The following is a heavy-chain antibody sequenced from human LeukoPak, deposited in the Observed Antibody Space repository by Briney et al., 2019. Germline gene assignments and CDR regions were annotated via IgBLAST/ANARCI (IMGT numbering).Heavy chain of an antibody. D-gene: IGHD5-18*01. Sequence: ASVKVSCKASGYTFTSYDINWVRQATGQGLEWMGWMNPNSGNTGYAQKFQGRVTMTRNTSISTACMELSSLRSEDTAVYYCARGYSYDPFFDYWGQGTLVTVSS. CDR2: MNPNSGNT. V-gene: IGHV1-8*01. J-gene: IGHJ4*02. CDR3: ARGYSYDPFFDY. CDR1: GYTFTSYD.